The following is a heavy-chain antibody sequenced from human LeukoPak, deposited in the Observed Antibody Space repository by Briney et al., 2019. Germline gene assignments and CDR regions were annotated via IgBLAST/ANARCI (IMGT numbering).Heavy chain of an antibody. CDR1: GGSFRGYF. J-gene: IGHJ6*03. V-gene: IGHV4-34*01. D-gene: IGHD1-26*01. CDR2: ITHNGGT. Sequence: SETLSLTCAVYGGSFRGYFWGWVRQTPGKGLQWLGEITHNGGTNYMPSLSGRVSVFQDVSKNQFSLKLSSVTAADTGVYYCARGNSGSHWGDHYFYMDVWGKGTTVIVSS. CDR3: ARGNSGSHWGDHYFYMDV.